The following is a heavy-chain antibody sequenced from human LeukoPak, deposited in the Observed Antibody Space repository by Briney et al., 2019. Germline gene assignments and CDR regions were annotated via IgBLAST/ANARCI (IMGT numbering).Heavy chain of an antibody. V-gene: IGHV4-39*01. CDR1: GGSISSSSYY. J-gene: IGHJ4*02. Sequence: SETLSLTCTVSGGSISSSSYYWGWIRQPPGKGLEWIGSIYYSGSTYYNPSLKSRVTISVDTSKNQFSLKLSSVTAADTAVYYCARLARFFGYLDYWGQGTLVTVSS. CDR2: IYYSGST. D-gene: IGHD3-3*01. CDR3: ARLARFFGYLDY.